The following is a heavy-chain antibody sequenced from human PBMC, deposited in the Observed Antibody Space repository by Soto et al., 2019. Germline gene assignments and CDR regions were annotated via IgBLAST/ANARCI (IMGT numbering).Heavy chain of an antibody. D-gene: IGHD2-2*01. V-gene: IGHV4-34*01. CDR1: GGPFSGYY. CDR3: ARAVPLGYCSSTSCYHYYYYGMDV. J-gene: IGHJ6*02. Sequence: SETLSLTCAVYGGPFSGYYWSWIRQPPGKGLEWIGEINHDGSTNYNPSLKSRVTISVDTSKNQFSLKLISVTAADTAVYYCARAVPLGYCSSTSCYHYYYYGMDVWGQGTTVTVSS. CDR2: INHDGST.